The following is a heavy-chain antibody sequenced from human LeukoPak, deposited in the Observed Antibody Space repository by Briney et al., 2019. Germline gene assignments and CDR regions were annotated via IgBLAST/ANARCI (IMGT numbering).Heavy chain of an antibody. CDR3: ARHYYGDYAFGSLNWFDP. V-gene: IGHV4-39*01. CDR1: GGSNSSSSYY. Sequence: PSETLSLTCTVSGGSNSSSSYYWGWIRQPPGKGLEWIGSIYYSGSTYYNPSLKSRVTISVDTSKNQFSLKLSSVTAADTAVYYCARHYYGDYAFGSLNWFDPWGQGTLVTVSS. CDR2: IYYSGST. D-gene: IGHD4-17*01. J-gene: IGHJ5*02.